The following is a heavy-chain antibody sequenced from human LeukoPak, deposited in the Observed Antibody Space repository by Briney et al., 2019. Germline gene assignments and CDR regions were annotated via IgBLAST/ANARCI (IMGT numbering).Heavy chain of an antibody. CDR1: GYTFTGYY. CDR3: ARDMLEVVFGFYSYYGMDV. D-gene: IGHD3-22*01. V-gene: IGHV1-2*04. CDR2: INPNSGGT. J-gene: IGHJ6*02. Sequence: AASVTVSCKASGYTFTGYYMHWVRQAPGQGLEWMGWINPNSGGTNYAQKFQGWVTMTRDTSISTAYMELSRLRSDDTAVYYCARDMLEVVFGFYSYYGMDVWGQGTTVTVSS.